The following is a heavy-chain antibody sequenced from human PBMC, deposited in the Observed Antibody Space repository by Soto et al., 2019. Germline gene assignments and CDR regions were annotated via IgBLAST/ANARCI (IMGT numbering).Heavy chain of an antibody. CDR3: ARSRVGYCSGGTCYLNAFDV. Sequence: ASVKVSCKASGYSFTTYYIHWLRQAPGQGLEWMGVISPNPGSTSYAQRFQDRVTMTRDTSTSTVYMELSSPRSEDTAIYYCARSRVGYCSGGTCYLNAFDVWG. CDR1: GYSFTTYY. D-gene: IGHD2-15*01. CDR2: ISPNPGST. J-gene: IGHJ3*01. V-gene: IGHV1-46*01.